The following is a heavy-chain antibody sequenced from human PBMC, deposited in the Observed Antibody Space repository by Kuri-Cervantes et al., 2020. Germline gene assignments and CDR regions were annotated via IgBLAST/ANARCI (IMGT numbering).Heavy chain of an antibody. Sequence: GESLKISCEASGFTFSSYSMHWVRQAPGKGLEYVSAIISNGGVTYYANTVKGRFTISRDNSKNTLYLQMNSLRAEDTAVYYCAKGPMRGYSGYPKQGYFDYWGQGTLVTVSS. CDR3: AKGPMRGYSGYPKQGYFDY. J-gene: IGHJ4*02. D-gene: IGHD5-12*01. V-gene: IGHV3-64*01. CDR1: GFTFSSYS. CDR2: IISNGGVT.